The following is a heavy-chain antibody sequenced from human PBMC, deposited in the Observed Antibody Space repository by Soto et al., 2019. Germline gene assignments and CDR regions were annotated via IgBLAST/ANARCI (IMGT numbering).Heavy chain of an antibody. V-gene: IGHV3-23*04. Sequence: EVQLVDSGGGLVQPGGSLRLSCAASGFIISNYVMSWVRQAPGKGLEWVSSISDSGGTSYYADSVKGRFTISRDNSKNTQYLQMNSLRAEDTAIYYCAKRPRALLTFDYLGQGTLVTVSS. CDR1: GFIISNYV. CDR3: AKRPRALLTFDY. J-gene: IGHJ4*02. D-gene: IGHD1-26*01. CDR2: ISDSGGTS.